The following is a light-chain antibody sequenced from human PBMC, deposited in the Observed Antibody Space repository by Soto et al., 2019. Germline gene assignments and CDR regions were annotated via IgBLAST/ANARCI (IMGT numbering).Light chain of an antibody. Sequence: QSALTQPDSVSGSPGQSITISCTGTRSDISAYNFVSWYQQHPGEVPKLMLYDVNVRPSGVSNRFSGSKSGNTASLTSSVLQSEDEADYCCTAWSTSTTMIFGGGTKVTV. V-gene: IGLV2-14*03. CDR1: RSDISAYNF. CDR3: TAWSTSTTMI. J-gene: IGLJ2*01. CDR2: DVN.